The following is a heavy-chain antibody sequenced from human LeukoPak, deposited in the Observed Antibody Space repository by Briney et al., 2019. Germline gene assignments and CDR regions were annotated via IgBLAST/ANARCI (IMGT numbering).Heavy chain of an antibody. D-gene: IGHD6-19*01. V-gene: IGHV3-21*01. Sequence: GGSLRLSCAASGFTFSSYSMNWVRQAPGKGLEWVSSISSSSSYIYYADSVKGQFTISRDNAKNSLYLQMNSLRAEDTAVYYCARVAPGYTGYSSAWYTDYWGQGTLVSVSS. CDR2: ISSSSSYI. CDR1: GFTFSSYS. CDR3: ARVAPGYTGYSSAWYTDY. J-gene: IGHJ4*02.